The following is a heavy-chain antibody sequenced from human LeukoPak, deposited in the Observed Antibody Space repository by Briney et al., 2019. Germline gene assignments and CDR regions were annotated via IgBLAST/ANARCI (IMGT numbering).Heavy chain of an antibody. D-gene: IGHD6-13*01. V-gene: IGHV1-46*01. CDR2: INPSGGST. CDR1: GYTFTSYY. J-gene: IGHJ4*02. Sequence: ASVKVSCKASGYTFTSYYMHWVRQAPGQGLERMGIINPSGGSTSYAQKFQGRVTMTRDTSTSTVYMELSSLRSEDTAVYYCARETAAAGFDYWGQGTLVTVSS. CDR3: ARETAAAGFDY.